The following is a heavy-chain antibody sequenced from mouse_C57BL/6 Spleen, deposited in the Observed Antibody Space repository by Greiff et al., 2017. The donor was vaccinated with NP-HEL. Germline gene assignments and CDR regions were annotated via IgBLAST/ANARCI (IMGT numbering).Heavy chain of an antibody. Sequence: EVKLVESGGGLVQPGGSLKLSCAASGFTFSDYYMYWVRQTPEKRLEWVAYISNGGGSTYYPDTVKGRFTISRDNAKNTLYLQMSRLKSEDTAMYYCARRHDYYAMDYWGQGTSVTVSS. D-gene: IGHD2-12*01. J-gene: IGHJ4*01. V-gene: IGHV5-12*01. CDR2: ISNGGGST. CDR1: GFTFSDYY. CDR3: ARRHDYYAMDY.